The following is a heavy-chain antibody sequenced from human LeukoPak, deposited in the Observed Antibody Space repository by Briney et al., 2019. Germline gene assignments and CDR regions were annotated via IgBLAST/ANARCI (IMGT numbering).Heavy chain of an antibody. D-gene: IGHD6-13*01. J-gene: IGHJ4*02. V-gene: IGHV1-24*01. CDR3: ATAPLYSTLFDC. CDR1: GYTLTELS. CDR2: FDPEDGET. Sequence: ASVKVSCKVSGYTLTELSMHWVRQAPGKGLEWMGGFDPEDGETIYAQKFQGRVTMTEDTSADTAYMELSSLRSEDTAVYYCATAPLYSTLFDCWGQGTLVTVSS.